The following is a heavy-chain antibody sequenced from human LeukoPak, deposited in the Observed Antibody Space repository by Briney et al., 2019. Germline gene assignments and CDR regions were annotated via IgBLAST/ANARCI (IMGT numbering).Heavy chain of an antibody. D-gene: IGHD3-22*01. Sequence: PSETLSLTCAVYGGSFSGYYWSWIRQPPGKGLEWIGEINHSGSTNYNPSLKSRVTISVDTSKNQFSLKLSSVTAADTAVYYCARGPGSRRYYYDSSGYYIFDYWGQGTLVTVSS. J-gene: IGHJ4*02. CDR2: INHSGST. CDR3: ARGPGSRRYYYDSSGYYIFDY. CDR1: GGSFSGYY. V-gene: IGHV4-34*01.